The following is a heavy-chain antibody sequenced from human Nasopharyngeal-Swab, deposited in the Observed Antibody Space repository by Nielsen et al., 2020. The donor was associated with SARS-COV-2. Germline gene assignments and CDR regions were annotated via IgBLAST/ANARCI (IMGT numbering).Heavy chain of an antibody. Sequence: GESLKISCAASGFTFSSYWMHWVRQAPGKGLVWVSRINSDGSSTSYADSVKGRFTISRDNAKNTLYLQMNSLRAEDTAVYYCARDGVRPGYSSGWKYYYYGMDVWGQGTTVTVSS. V-gene: IGHV3-74*01. CDR3: ARDGVRPGYSSGWKYYYYGMDV. CDR2: INSDGSST. D-gene: IGHD6-19*01. J-gene: IGHJ6*02. CDR1: GFTFSSYW.